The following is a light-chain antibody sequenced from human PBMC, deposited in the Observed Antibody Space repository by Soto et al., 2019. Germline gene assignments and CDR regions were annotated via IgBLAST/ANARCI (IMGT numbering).Light chain of an antibody. J-gene: IGKJ2*01. CDR3: QQYNNWPPMYT. V-gene: IGKV3-15*01. CDR1: QSVGSN. CDR2: EAS. Sequence: EIVMTQSPATLSVPPGERATLSCRASQSVGSNLAWYQQKPGQAPRLLIYEASTRATGIPARFSGSGSATEFTLTISSLQSEDFAVYYCQQYNNWPPMYTFGQGTKLEIK.